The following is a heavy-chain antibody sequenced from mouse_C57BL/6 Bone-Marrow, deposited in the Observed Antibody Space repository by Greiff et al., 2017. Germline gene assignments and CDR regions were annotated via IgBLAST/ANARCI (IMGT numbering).Heavy chain of an antibody. J-gene: IGHJ2*01. Sequence: QVQLQQSGAELARPGASVKLSCKASGYTFTSYGISWVKQRTGQGLEWIGEIYPRSGNTYYNAKFKGKATLTADKSSSTAYMELRSLTSEDSAVYFCARWNYYGSSYGYGGQGTTLTVSS. CDR1: GYTFTSYG. CDR2: IYPRSGNT. CDR3: ARWNYYGSSYGY. D-gene: IGHD1-1*01. V-gene: IGHV1-81*01.